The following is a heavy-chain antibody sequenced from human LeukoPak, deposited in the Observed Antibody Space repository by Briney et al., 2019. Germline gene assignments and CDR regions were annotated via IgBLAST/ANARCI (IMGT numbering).Heavy chain of an antibody. CDR2: IYSGGST. CDR1: EFSVSSNY. J-gene: IGHJ3*02. V-gene: IGHV3-66*01. D-gene: IGHD5-18*01. CDR3: ARDRIQLWPGGDAFDI. Sequence: GGSLRLSCAASEFSVSSNYMTWVRQAPGKGLEWVSLIYSGGSTYYADSVKGRFTISRDNSKNTLYLQMNSLRAEDTAVYYCARDRIQLWPGGDAFDIWGQGTMVTVSS.